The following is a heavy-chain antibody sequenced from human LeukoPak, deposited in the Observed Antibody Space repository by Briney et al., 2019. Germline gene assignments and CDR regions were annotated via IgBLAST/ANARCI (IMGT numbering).Heavy chain of an antibody. CDR1: GFTFGSYG. J-gene: IGHJ4*02. D-gene: IGHD4-17*01. Sequence: GGSLRLSCAASGFTFGSYGMHWVRQAPGKGLEWVTFIRNDGSNKYYADSVKGRFTISRDNSKNTLYLQMSSLRADDTAVYYCARRSVTTFDYWGQGTLVTVSS. V-gene: IGHV3-30*02. CDR3: ARRSVTTFDY. CDR2: IRNDGSNK.